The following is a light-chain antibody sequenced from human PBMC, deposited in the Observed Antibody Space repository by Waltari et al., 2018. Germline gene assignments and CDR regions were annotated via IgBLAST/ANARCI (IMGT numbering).Light chain of an antibody. V-gene: IGLV3-27*01. CDR1: VLAKKY. J-gene: IGLJ2*01. Sequence: SYELTQPSSVSVSPGQTARITCSGDVLAKKYARWFQQKPGQAPVLVIYKDSERPSGIPERVSGSSSGTTVTLTISGAQVEDEADYYCYSAADNNSVVFGGGTKLTVL. CDR2: KDS. CDR3: YSAADNNSVV.